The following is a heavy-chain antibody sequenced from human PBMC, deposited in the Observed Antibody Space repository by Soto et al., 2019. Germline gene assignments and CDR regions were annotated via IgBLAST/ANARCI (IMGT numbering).Heavy chain of an antibody. V-gene: IGHV4-4*07. J-gene: IGHJ5*02. CDR2: IYTSGST. CDR3: ARDLGYCSSTSCPSRRLDP. D-gene: IGHD2-2*01. Sequence: SETLSLTCTVSGGSISSYYWSWIRQPAGKGLEWIGRIYTSGSTNYNPSLKSRVTMSVDTSKNQFSLKLSSVTAADTAVYYCARDLGYCSSTSCPSRRLDPWGQGTLVTVSS. CDR1: GGSISSYY.